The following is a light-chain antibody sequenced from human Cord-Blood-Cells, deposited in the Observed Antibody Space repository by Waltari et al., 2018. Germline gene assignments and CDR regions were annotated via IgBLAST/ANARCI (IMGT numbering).Light chain of an antibody. CDR1: QSLVYSDGNTY. CDR2: KVS. J-gene: IGKJ3*01. V-gene: IGKV2-30*01. CDR3: MHGTPWPT. Sequence: DVVMTQSPLSLPVTLGQPASISCRSSQSLVYSDGNTYLNWFQQRPGQYTRRLIYKVSNRDSGVPDRFSGSGSGTDFTLKISRVEAEDVGVYYCMHGTPWPTFGPGTKVDIK.